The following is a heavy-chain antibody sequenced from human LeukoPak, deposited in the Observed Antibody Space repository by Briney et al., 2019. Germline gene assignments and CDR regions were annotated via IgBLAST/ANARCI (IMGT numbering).Heavy chain of an antibody. CDR3: ARSTVAGTRNAFDI. CDR1: GFTFSGYD. D-gene: IGHD6-19*01. J-gene: IGHJ3*02. Sequence: GGSLRLSCAASGFTFSGYDMSWVRQAPGKGLEWVSYTSSSSSYIYYADSVKGRFTISRDNAKNSLYLQMNSLRAEDTAVYYCARSTVAGTRNAFDIWGQGTMVTVSS. CDR2: TSSSSSYI. V-gene: IGHV3-21*01.